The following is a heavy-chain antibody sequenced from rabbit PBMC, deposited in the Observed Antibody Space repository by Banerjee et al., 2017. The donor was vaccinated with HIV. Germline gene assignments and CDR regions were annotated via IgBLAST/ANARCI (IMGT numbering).Heavy chain of an antibody. CDR3: ARNYAGVGDDQLDW. Sequence: QEQLEESGGDLVKPEGSLTLTCTASGFSFSSSYWICWVRQAPGKGLEWIACIKTIGGATWYASWAKGRLTISKTSSTTVTLQMTSLTAADTAAYFCARNYAGVGDDQLDWWGQGTLVTVS. J-gene: IGHJ3*01. V-gene: IGHV1S45*01. CDR1: GFSFSSSYW. CDR2: IKTIGGAT. D-gene: IGHD4-2*01.